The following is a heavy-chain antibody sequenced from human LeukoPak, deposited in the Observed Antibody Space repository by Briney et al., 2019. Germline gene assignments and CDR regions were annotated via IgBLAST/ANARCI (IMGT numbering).Heavy chain of an antibody. CDR1: GGSFSGYY. J-gene: IGHJ5*02. CDR2: INHSGST. D-gene: IGHD6-13*01. V-gene: IGHV4-34*01. Sequence: SETLSLTCAVYGGSFSGYYWSWIRQPPGKGLEWIGEINHSGSTNYNPSLKSRVTISVDTSKNQFSLKLSSVTAADTAVYYCARVSRIAAAGKFNPWGQGTLVTVSS. CDR3: ARVSRIAAAGKFNP.